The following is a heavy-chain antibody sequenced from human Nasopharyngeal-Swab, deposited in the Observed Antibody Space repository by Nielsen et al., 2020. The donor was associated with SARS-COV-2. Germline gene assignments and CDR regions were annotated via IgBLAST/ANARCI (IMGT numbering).Heavy chain of an antibody. CDR2: IYYSGST. CDR3: ARLEYYFDY. Sequence: SETLSLTCTVSGGSISSYYWSWIRQPPGKGLEWIGYIYYSGSTNYNPSLKSRVTISVDTSKNQFSLKLSSVTAADTAVYYCARLEYYFDYWGQGTLVTLSS. V-gene: IGHV4-59*08. J-gene: IGHJ4*02. CDR1: GGSISSYY.